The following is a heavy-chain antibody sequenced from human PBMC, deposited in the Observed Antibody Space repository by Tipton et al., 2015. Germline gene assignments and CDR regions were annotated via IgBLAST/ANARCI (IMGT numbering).Heavy chain of an antibody. CDR1: GGSISSDY. D-gene: IGHD5-18*01. CDR3: ARDPRDGYGHFDS. CDR2: IYYSGST. V-gene: IGHV4-59*01. J-gene: IGHJ4*01. Sequence: TLSLTCTVSGGSISSDYWSWIRRPPGKGLEWLGYIYYSGSTNYNPSLKSRVTISVDSSRTQLSLKLSSVTAADTAVYYCARDPRDGYGHFDSWGQGILVTVSS.